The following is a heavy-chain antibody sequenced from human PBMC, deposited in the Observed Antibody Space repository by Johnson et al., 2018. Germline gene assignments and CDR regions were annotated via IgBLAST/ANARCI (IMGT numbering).Heavy chain of an antibody. Sequence: QVQLQESGPGLVKPSETLSLTCTVSGGSISSYYWSWIRQPPGKGLEWIGYIYYSGSTNYNPSLKSRVTISVDTAKNQFSLKLSSGTAADTAVYFCATSGGTAMVPDDAFDIWGQGTMVTVSS. CDR2: IYYSGST. V-gene: IGHV4-59*01. J-gene: IGHJ3*02. D-gene: IGHD5-18*01. CDR1: GGSISSYY. CDR3: ATSGGTAMVPDDAFDI.